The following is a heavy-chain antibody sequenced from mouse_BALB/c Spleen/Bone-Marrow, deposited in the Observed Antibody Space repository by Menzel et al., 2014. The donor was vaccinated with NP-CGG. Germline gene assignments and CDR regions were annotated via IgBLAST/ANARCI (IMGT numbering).Heavy chain of an antibody. CDR3: ARSGGNYVAWFVY. J-gene: IGHJ3*01. V-gene: IGHV1-69*02. D-gene: IGHD2-1*01. CDR1: GYTLTRYW. Sequence: QVQLQQSGAEVVKPGAPVKLSCKASGYTLTRYWMHWVRQRPGRGLEWIGKIDPSDSETHYNHEFKDKATLTVDKSSSTAYIQLSSLTSEDSAVYFCARSGGNYVAWFVYWGQGTLVTVPP. CDR2: IDPSDSET.